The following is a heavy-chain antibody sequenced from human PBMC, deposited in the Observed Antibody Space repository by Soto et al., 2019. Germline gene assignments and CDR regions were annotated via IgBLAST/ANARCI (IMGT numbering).Heavy chain of an antibody. D-gene: IGHD3-9*01. V-gene: IGHV4-59*01. CDR1: GDSIRPYY. J-gene: IGHJ4*02. CDR2: VYYSGSV. Sequence: SETLSLTCTVSGDSIRPYYWTWIRQPPGKGLEWIGYVYYSGSVNYKSSLKSRVTMSVDTSKNQFSLRLNSVTAADTAVYYCARVTDDSFTAYSYYFDYWGQGSLVTVSS. CDR3: ARVTDDSFTAYSYYFDY.